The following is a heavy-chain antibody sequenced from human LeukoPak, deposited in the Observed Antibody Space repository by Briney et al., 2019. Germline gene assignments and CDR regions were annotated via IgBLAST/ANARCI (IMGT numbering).Heavy chain of an antibody. CDR3: AKAFLSVHDSFDI. V-gene: IGHV3-30*02. CDR1: GFTFSSYG. Sequence: AGGSLRLSCAAPGFTFSSYGMHWVRQAPGKGLEWVAFIRYDGSNKYYADSVKGRFTISRDNSKNTLYLQMNSLRAEDTAVYYCAKAFLSVHDSFDIWGQGTMVTVSS. D-gene: IGHD2/OR15-2a*01. CDR2: IRYDGSNK. J-gene: IGHJ3*02.